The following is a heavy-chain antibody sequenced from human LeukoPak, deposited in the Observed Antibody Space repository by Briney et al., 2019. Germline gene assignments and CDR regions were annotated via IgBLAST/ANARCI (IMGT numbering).Heavy chain of an antibody. V-gene: IGHV1-2*02. CDR1: GYTFTGYY. CDR3: ARTTVTTPRDYYYYMDV. Sequence: ASVKVSCKAPGYTFTGYYMHWVRQAPGQGLEWMGWINPNSGGTNYAQKFQGRVTMTRDTSISTAYMELSRLRSDDTAVYYCARTTVTTPRDYYYYMDVWGKGTTVTVSS. CDR2: INPNSGGT. D-gene: IGHD4-17*01. J-gene: IGHJ6*03.